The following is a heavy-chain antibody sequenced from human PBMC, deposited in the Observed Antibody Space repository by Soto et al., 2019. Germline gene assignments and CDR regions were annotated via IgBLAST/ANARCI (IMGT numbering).Heavy chain of an antibody. V-gene: IGHV4-59*08. J-gene: IGHJ4*02. Sequence: SETLSLTCTVSGGSISSYYWSWIRQPPGKGLEWIGYIYYSGSTNYNPSLKSRVTISVDTSKNQFSLKLSSVTAADTAVYYCARRRDLAYCGGDCSFFDYWGQGTLVTGSS. CDR2: IYYSGST. CDR1: GGSISSYY. D-gene: IGHD2-21*02. CDR3: ARRRDLAYCGGDCSFFDY.